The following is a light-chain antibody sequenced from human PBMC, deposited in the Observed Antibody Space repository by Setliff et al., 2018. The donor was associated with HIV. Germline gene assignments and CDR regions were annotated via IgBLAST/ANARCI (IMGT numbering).Light chain of an antibody. Sequence: QSALTQPASVSGSPGQSITISCNGTSNDIGSYNYVSWYQQHPGKAPKLVIYDVAQRPSGGSSRFSGSKSGNTASLTISGLQAEDEADYHCCSYARTSPYVFGSGTKVTVL. CDR2: DVA. J-gene: IGLJ1*01. CDR3: CSYARTSPYV. CDR1: SNDIGSYNY. V-gene: IGLV2-23*02.